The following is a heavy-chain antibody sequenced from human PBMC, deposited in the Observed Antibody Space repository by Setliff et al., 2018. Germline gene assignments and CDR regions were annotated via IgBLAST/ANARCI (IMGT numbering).Heavy chain of an antibody. CDR1: GGSISSSNW. CDR2: IYHSGST. J-gene: IGHJ4*02. V-gene: IGHV4-4*02. Sequence: KASETLSLTCAVSGGSISSSNWWSWVRQPPGKGLEWIGEIYHSGSTNYNPSLKSRVTISVDKSKNQFSLKLSSVTAADTAVYYCARRVDYDFWSGHTDYWGQGTLVTVS. D-gene: IGHD3-3*01. CDR3: ARRVDYDFWSGHTDY.